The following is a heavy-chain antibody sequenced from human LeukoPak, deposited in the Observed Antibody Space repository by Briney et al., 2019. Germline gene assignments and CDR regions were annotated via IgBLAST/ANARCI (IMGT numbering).Heavy chain of an antibody. CDR1: GFTFSSYW. Sequence: GGSLRLSCAASGFTFSSYWMSWVRQAPGKGLEWVANIKQDGSEKYYVDSVKGRFTISRDNAKNSLYLQMNSLRAEDTAVYYCARDQGSYGSGSYYDYWGQGTLVTVSS. V-gene: IGHV3-7*01. CDR3: ARDQGSYGSGSYYDY. J-gene: IGHJ4*02. D-gene: IGHD3-10*01. CDR2: IKQDGSEK.